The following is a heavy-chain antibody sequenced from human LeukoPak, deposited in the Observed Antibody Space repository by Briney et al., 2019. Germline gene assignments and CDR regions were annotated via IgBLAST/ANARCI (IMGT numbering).Heavy chain of an antibody. D-gene: IGHD6-19*01. CDR3: AREKVAVAGYYYYYMDV. V-gene: IGHV4-59*01. CDR1: GGSISDYY. Sequence: PSETLSLTCTVSGGSISDYYWSWIRQPPGKGLEWIGYIYYSGSTNYNPSLKSRVTISVDTSKNQFSLKLSSVTAADTAVYYCAREKVAVAGYYYYYMDVWGKGTTVTVSS. CDR2: IYYSGST. J-gene: IGHJ6*03.